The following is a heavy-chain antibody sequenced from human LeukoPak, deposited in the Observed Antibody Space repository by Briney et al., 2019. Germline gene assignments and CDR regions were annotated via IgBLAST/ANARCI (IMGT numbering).Heavy chain of an antibody. Sequence: GGSLRLSCAASGFTLRSYDMSWVRQAPGKGLEWVAATSGSGGNTYYADSVKGRSTISRDNSKNTLYLQMNSLRAGDTAVYYCAKEYSGYDFDYWGQGTLVTVSS. CDR2: TSGSGGNT. CDR1: GFTLRSYD. CDR3: AKEYSGYDFDY. J-gene: IGHJ4*02. D-gene: IGHD5-12*01. V-gene: IGHV3-23*01.